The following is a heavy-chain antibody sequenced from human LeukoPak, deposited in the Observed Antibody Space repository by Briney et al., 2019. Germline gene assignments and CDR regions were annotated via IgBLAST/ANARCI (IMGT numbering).Heavy chain of an antibody. J-gene: IGHJ5*02. V-gene: IGHV4-34*01. CDR3: ARGYQLLWGGWFDP. D-gene: IGHD2-2*01. Sequence: SETLSLTCAVYGGSFSGYYWSWIRQSPGKGLEWIGEMNHSGSINYNPSLKSRVTISVDTSKNQFSLKLSSVTAADTAVYYCARGYQLLWGGWFDPWGPGTLVTVSS. CDR2: MNHSGSI. CDR1: GGSFSGYY.